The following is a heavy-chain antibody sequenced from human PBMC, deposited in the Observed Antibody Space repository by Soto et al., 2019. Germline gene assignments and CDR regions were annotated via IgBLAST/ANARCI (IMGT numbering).Heavy chain of an antibody. CDR2: ISSSSSYI. J-gene: IGHJ4*02. CDR1: GFTFSDHY. Sequence: GGSLRLSCAASGFTFSDHYMDWVRQAPGKGLEWVSSISSSSSYIYYADSVKGRFTISRDNAKNSLYLQMNSLRAEDTAVYYCARDFGDGYPYWGQGTLVTVSS. CDR3: ARDFGDGYPY. V-gene: IGHV3-21*01. D-gene: IGHD5-12*01.